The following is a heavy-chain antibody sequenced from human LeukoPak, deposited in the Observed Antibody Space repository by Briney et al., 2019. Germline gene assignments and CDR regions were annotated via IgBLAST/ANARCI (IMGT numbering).Heavy chain of an antibody. CDR2: IWYDGSKM. CDR3: TRDGGSGIDY. D-gene: IGHD3-16*01. J-gene: IGHJ4*02. CDR1: GFTFSSYG. Sequence: GGSLRLSCVVSGFTFSSYGMHWLRQAPGKGLEWVAVIWYDGSKMFYGDSVKGRFSVSRDDSKNTLYLQMSSLRAEDTAVYYCTRDGGSGIDYWGQGTLVTVSS. V-gene: IGHV3-33*01.